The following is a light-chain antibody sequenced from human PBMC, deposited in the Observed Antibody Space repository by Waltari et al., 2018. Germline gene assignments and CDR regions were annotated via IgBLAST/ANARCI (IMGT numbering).Light chain of an antibody. Sequence: EIVMTQSPATLSVSPGERATLSCRASQSVSNNLAWYQQKHGQAPRLLIYGASTRDTGIPARFSGSGSGTEFTLTISSLQSEDFAVYYCQQYNNWPPLTFGGGTKVEIK. CDR3: QQYNNWPPLT. V-gene: IGKV3-15*01. CDR1: QSVSNN. J-gene: IGKJ4*01. CDR2: GAS.